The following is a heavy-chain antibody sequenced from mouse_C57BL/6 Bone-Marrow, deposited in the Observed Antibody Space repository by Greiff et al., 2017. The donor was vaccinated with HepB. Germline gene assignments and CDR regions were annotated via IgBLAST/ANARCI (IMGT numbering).Heavy chain of an antibody. CDR2: IDPSDSYT. CDR1: GYTFTSYW. V-gene: IGHV1-69*01. Sequence: VQLKESGAELVMPGASVKLSCKASGYTFTSYWMHWVKQRPGQGLEWIGEIDPSDSYTNYNQKFKGKSTLTVDKSSSTAYMQLSSLTSEDSAVYYCARDKGFAYWGQGTLVTVSA. CDR3: ARDKGFAY. J-gene: IGHJ3*01.